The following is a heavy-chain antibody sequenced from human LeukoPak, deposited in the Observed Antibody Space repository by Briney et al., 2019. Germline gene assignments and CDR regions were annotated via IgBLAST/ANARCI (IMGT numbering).Heavy chain of an antibody. Sequence: SETLSLTCTVSGGSVSSGSYYWSWIRQPPGKGLEWIGYIYYSGSTNYNPSLKSRVTISVDTSKNQFSLKLSSVTAADTAVYYCARGGRHRRFDPWGQGTLVTVSS. J-gene: IGHJ5*02. CDR1: GGSVSSGSYY. CDR3: ARGGRHRRFDP. CDR2: IYYSGST. V-gene: IGHV4-61*01.